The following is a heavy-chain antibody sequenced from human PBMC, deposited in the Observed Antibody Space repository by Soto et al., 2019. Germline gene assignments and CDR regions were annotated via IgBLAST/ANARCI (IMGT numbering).Heavy chain of an antibody. CDR2: LYTEGTT. CDR1: GLTVSHNY. Sequence: PGGSLRLSCVASGLTVSHNYMAWVRQAPEMGLEWVSILYTEGTTYYADSVKGRFTISRDSSKNTLFLQMDSLRAEDTAVYYCVRPRPSGENYGMDVWGQGITVTVSS. CDR3: VRPRPSGENYGMDV. J-gene: IGHJ6*02. V-gene: IGHV3-53*01. D-gene: IGHD3-16*01.